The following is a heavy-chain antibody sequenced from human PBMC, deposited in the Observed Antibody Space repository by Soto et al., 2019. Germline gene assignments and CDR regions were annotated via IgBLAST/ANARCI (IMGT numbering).Heavy chain of an antibody. CDR3: ARGSEAWFDP. V-gene: IGHV4-59*01. J-gene: IGHJ5*02. Sequence: KTSETLSLTCTVSGDSISSYFWSWIRQPPGKGLEWIGYVYSTEITNYNPSLKSRVAMSIDTSKNQFSLKVRSVTAADTAVYYCARGSEAWFDPWGQGTLVTVSS. CDR1: GDSISSYF. CDR2: VYSTEIT.